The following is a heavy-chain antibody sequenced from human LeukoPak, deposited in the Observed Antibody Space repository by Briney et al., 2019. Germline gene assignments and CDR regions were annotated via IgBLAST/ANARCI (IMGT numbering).Heavy chain of an antibody. Sequence: SETLSLTCAVYGGSFSGYYWSWIRQPPGKGLEWIGEINHSGSTNYNPSLKSRVTISVDTSKNQFSLKLSSVTAADTAVYYCALGYYYDSSGYYPPPFDYWGQGTLVTVSS. CDR1: GGSFSGYY. J-gene: IGHJ4*02. D-gene: IGHD3-22*01. CDR2: INHSGST. V-gene: IGHV4-34*01. CDR3: ALGYYYDSSGYYPPPFDY.